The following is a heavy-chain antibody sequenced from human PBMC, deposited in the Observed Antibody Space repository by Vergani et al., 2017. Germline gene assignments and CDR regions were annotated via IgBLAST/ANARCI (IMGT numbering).Heavy chain of an antibody. CDR3: ARASXRALVGYYYYVDV. CDR2: IFPSGNS. CDR1: GDSITNGGFS. D-gene: IGHD3-16*02. V-gene: IGHV4-30-2*01. Sequence: QLQLQESGSGLVKPSQTLSLTCAVSGDSITNGGFSWTWIRQPPGKGPEWIGYIFPSGNSDYNPSLKNRVSISLDKSKNQFSLWVNSVTAADTAVYFCARASXRALVGYYYYVDVWGKGKTVGVSS. J-gene: IGHJ6*03.